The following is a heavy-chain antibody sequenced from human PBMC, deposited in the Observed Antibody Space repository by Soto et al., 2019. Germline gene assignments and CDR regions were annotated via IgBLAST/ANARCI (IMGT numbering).Heavy chain of an antibody. CDR2: FDPEDGET. D-gene: IGHD6-13*01. J-gene: IGHJ5*02. Sequence: QVQLVQSGAEVKKPGASVKVSCKVSGYTLTELSMPWVRQAPGKGREWMGGFDPEDGETIYAQKFQGRVTMTEDTSTDTAYMELSSLRAEDTAVYYCATLTMGSSSWYNWFDPWGQGTLVTVSS. CDR1: GYTLTELS. V-gene: IGHV1-24*01. CDR3: ATLTMGSSSWYNWFDP.